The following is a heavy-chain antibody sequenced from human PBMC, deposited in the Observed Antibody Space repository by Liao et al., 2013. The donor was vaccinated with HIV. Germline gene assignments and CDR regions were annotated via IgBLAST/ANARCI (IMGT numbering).Heavy chain of an antibody. D-gene: IGHD6-6*01. CDR1: GGSFSSSY. Sequence: QVQLQQWGAGLLKPSETLSLTCGVFGGSFSSSYWSWIRQAPGKGLEWIGYIYYGGTTNYNPSLSSRVTMSVDRSKGQFSLKLSSVTVADTAIYYCVRASIAARLDFWGQGKLVTVSS. CDR2: IYYGGTT. V-gene: IGHV4-34*11. J-gene: IGHJ4*02. CDR3: VRASIAARLDF.